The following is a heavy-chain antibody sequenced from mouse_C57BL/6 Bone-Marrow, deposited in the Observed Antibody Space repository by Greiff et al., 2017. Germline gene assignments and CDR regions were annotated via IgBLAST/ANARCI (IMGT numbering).Heavy chain of an antibody. D-gene: IGHD1-1*01. CDR1: GYAFSSSW. CDR2: IYPGDGDT. J-gene: IGHJ1*03. Sequence: QVQLQQSGPELVKPGASVKISCKASGYAFSSSWMNWVKQRPGKGLEWIGRIYPGDGDTNYNGKFKGKATLTADKSSSTAYMQLSSLTSEDSAVYFCARVDYYGSSWDFDVWGTGTTVTVSS. CDR3: ARVDYYGSSWDFDV. V-gene: IGHV1-82*01.